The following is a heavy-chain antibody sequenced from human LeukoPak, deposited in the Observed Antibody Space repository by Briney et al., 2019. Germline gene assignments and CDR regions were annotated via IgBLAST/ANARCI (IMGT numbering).Heavy chain of an antibody. Sequence: KTSETLSLTCTVSGGSISSGDYYWSWIRQPAGKGLEWIGRIYTSGSTNYNPSLKSRVTMSVDTSKNQFSLKLSSVTAADTAVYYCARNGGNEGYYYYMDVWGKGTTVTVSS. CDR2: IYTSGST. V-gene: IGHV4-61*02. CDR1: GGSISSGDYY. J-gene: IGHJ6*03. D-gene: IGHD4-23*01. CDR3: ARNGGNEGYYYYMDV.